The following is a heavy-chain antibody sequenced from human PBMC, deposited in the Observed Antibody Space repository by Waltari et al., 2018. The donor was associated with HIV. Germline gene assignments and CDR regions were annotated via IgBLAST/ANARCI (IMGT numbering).Heavy chain of an antibody. Sequence: QLQLQESGPGLVKPSETLSLTCTVSDDSISSNSYYWGWIRQSPGKGLEWIGTIYYTGGTVSNPSLKSLLTIYVDTSKKQFSMNLRSVTAADTAVYYCARHVGHGGSSYYYPYYFDFWGQGTLVTVSS. CDR2: IYYTGGT. CDR1: DDSISSNSYY. V-gene: IGHV4-39*01. D-gene: IGHD3-22*01. CDR3: ARHVGHGGSSYYYPYYFDF. J-gene: IGHJ4*02.